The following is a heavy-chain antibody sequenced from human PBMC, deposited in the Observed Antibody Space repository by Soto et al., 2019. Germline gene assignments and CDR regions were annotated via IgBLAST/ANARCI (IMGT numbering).Heavy chain of an antibody. CDR3: AKDLWSWNSGWHHDGLDV. V-gene: IGHV3-23*01. Sequence: GGSLRLSCAASGFTFDSHAMSWVRQAPGKGLEWVSGISGSGGNTFYAGSVKGRCTISRDNSKNTLYLQMNSLRAEDTAVYYCAKDLWSWNSGWHHDGLDVWGRGTMVTVSS. CDR1: GFTFDSHA. D-gene: IGHD6-19*01. CDR2: ISGSGGNT. J-gene: IGHJ3*01.